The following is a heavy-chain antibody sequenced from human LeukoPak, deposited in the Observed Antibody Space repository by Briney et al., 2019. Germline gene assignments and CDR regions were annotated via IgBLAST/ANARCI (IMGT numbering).Heavy chain of an antibody. CDR1: GFTFSSYA. CDR3: ARGLHFRVYDSSDYYPY. J-gene: IGHJ4*02. Sequence: GGSLRLSCAASGFTFSSYAMSWVRQAPGKGLEWVSAISGSGGSTYYADSVKGRFTISRDNAKNSLYLQMNSLRAEDTAVYYCARGLHFRVYDSSDYYPYWGQGTLVTVSS. V-gene: IGHV3-23*01. CDR2: ISGSGGST. D-gene: IGHD3-22*01.